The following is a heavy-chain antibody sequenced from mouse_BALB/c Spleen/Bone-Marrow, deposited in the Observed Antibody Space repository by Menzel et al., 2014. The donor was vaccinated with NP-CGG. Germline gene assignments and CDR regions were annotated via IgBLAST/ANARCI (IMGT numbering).Heavy chain of an antibody. Sequence: EVKLMESGGDLVKPGGSLKLSCAASGFTFXSYGMSWVRQTPDKRLEWVATISSGDSYTYYPDSVKGRFTISRDNAKNTLYLLVSSLKSEDTAMYYCARHRADYYAMDYWGQGTSVTVSS. D-gene: IGHD3-3*01. CDR1: GFTFXSYG. CDR2: ISSGDSYT. CDR3: ARHRADYYAMDY. J-gene: IGHJ4*01. V-gene: IGHV5-6*01.